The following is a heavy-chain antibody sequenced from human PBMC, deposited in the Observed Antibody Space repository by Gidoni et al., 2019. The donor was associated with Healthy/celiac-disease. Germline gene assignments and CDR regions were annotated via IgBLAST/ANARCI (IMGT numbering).Heavy chain of an antibody. Sequence: QVQLVESGGGVVQPGRSLRLSCAASGFTFSSYGMHWVRQAPGKGLEWVAVISYDGSNKYYADSVKGRFTISRDNSKNTLYLQMNSLRAEDTAVYYCAKVNSGSYPNWFDPWGQGTLVTVSS. D-gene: IGHD1-26*01. CDR3: AKVNSGSYPNWFDP. V-gene: IGHV3-30*18. CDR2: ISYDGSNK. CDR1: GFTFSSYG. J-gene: IGHJ5*02.